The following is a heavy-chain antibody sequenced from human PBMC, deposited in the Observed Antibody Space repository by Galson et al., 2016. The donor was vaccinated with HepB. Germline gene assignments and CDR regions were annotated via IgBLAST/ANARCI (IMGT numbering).Heavy chain of an antibody. CDR1: GLTFSTYA. V-gene: IGHV3-30-3*01. Sequence: SLRLSCAASGLTFSTYAMNWVRQAPGKGPEWVAVISHDGNNKYYVDSVKGRFTISRDNSKNTLYLQMSSLRAEDTAMYYCANINAGSFAFDIWGRGTMVTVSS. D-gene: IGHD1-26*01. CDR2: ISHDGNNK. CDR3: ANINAGSFAFDI. J-gene: IGHJ3*02.